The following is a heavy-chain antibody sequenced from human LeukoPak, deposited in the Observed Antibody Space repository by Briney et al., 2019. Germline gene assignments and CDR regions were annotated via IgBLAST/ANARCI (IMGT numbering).Heavy chain of an antibody. V-gene: IGHV1-46*01. CDR2: INPSGGST. CDR1: GYTFTSYA. CDR3: ARTSIAARIDFDY. D-gene: IGHD6-6*01. Sequence: GASVKVSCKASGYTFTSYAMNWVRQAPGQGLEWMGIINPSGGSTSYAQKFQGRVTMTRDMSTSTVYMELSSLRSEDTAVYYCARTSIAARIDFDYWGQGTLVTVSS. J-gene: IGHJ4*02.